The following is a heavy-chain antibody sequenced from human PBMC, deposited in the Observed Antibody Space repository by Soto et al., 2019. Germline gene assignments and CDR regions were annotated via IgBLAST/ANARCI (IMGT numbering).Heavy chain of an antibody. Sequence: GGSLRLSCAASGFTFSSYAMSWVRQAPGKGLEWVSAISGSGGSTYYADSVKGRFTISRDKSKNTLYLQMNSLRAEDTAVYYCAKDPLQYYYYYYYMDVWGKGTTVTVSS. CDR2: ISGSGGST. J-gene: IGHJ6*03. CDR3: AKDPLQYYYYYYYMDV. CDR1: GFTFSSYA. V-gene: IGHV3-23*01. D-gene: IGHD4-4*01.